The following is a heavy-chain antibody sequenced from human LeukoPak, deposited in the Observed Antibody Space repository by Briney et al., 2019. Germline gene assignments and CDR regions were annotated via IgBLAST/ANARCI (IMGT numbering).Heavy chain of an antibody. V-gene: IGHV4-34*01. CDR1: GGSFSGYY. D-gene: IGHD2-2*01. CDR3: ARAASYCSSTSCYSPVDP. Sequence: SETLSLTCAVYGGSFSGYYWSWIRQPPGKGLEGIGEINHSGSTNYNPSLKSRVTISVDTSKNQFSLKLSSVTAADTAVYYCARAASYCSSTSCYSPVDPWGQGTLVTVSS. CDR2: INHSGST. J-gene: IGHJ5*02.